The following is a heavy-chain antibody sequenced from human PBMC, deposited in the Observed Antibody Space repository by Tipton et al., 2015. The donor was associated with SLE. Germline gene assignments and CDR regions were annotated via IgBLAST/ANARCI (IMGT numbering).Heavy chain of an antibody. CDR1: GDSISSSDYY. Sequence: TLSLTCTVSGDSISSSDYYWGWIRQPPGKGLEWIGSIFYTGTTYYNPSLKSRVTISVDTSKNQFSLKLSSVTAADTAVYYCARQNSSTYYWYFDLWGRGTLVTVSS. CDR2: IFYTGTT. D-gene: IGHD6-13*01. V-gene: IGHV4-39*01. CDR3: ARQNSSTYYWYFDL. J-gene: IGHJ2*01.